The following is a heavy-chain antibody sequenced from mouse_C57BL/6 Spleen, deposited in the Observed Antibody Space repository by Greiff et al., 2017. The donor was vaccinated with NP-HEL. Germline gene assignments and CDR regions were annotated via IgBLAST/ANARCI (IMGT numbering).Heavy chain of an antibody. CDR3: AREGNYDSFYAMDY. D-gene: IGHD2-4*01. CDR2: IYPGDGDT. V-gene: IGHV1-82*01. J-gene: IGHJ4*01. CDR1: GYAFSSSW. Sequence: LQESGPELVKPGASVKISCKASGYAFSSSWMNWVKQRPGKGLEWIGRIYPGDGDTNYNGKFKGKATLTADKSSSTAYMQLSSLTSEDSAVYFCAREGNYDSFYAMDYWGQGTSVTVSS.